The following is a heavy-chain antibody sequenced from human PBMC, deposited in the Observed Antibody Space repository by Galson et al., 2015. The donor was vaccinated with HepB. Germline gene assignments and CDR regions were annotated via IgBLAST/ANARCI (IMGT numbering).Heavy chain of an antibody. D-gene: IGHD6-6*01. CDR3: ARDRWGSTSSGKLIDY. J-gene: IGHJ4*02. V-gene: IGHV3-74*01. CDR2: INSDGSTT. Sequence: SLRLSCAASVFTFSDYGMHWVRQAPGKGLVWVSRINSDGSTTTYADSVKGRFTISRDNAKNTRYLQMDSLRAEDTAVYYCARDRWGSTSSGKLIDYWGQGTLVTVSS. CDR1: VFTFSDYG.